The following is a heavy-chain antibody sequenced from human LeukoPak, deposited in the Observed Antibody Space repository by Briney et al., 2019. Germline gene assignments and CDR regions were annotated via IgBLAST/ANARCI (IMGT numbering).Heavy chain of an antibody. V-gene: IGHV3-23*01. CDR1: EFTFSIYA. D-gene: IGHD3-22*01. CDR2: ITSTGDST. J-gene: IGHJ4*02. CDR3: AKDRPNYFGTNGHYYRRDGDF. Sequence: GGSLRLSCAASEFTFSIYAMSWVRQAPGRGLEWVASITSTGDSTWYAGSVKSRFTISRDNSKYTVYLQMNSLRAEDTAIYYCAKDRPNYFGTNGHYYRRDGDFWGQGTLVTVSS.